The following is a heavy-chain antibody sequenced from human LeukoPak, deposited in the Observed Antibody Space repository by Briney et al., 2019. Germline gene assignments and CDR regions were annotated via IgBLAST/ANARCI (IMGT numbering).Heavy chain of an antibody. V-gene: IGHV4-59*12. CDR2: ISDSGST. CDR3: ARVGSRYYYYGMDV. J-gene: IGHJ6*02. CDR1: GASISSYY. Sequence: SETLSLTCTVSGASISSYYWSWIRQPPGKGLEWIGFISDSGSTNYNPSLKSRVTISVDTSKNQLSLKLSSVTAADTAVYYCARVGSRYYYYGMDVWGQGTTVTVSS.